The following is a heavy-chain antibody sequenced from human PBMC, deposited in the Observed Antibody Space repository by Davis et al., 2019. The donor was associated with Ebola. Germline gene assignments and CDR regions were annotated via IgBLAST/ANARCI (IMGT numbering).Heavy chain of an antibody. D-gene: IGHD2-21*02. CDR1: GFSFDMYP. V-gene: IGHV3-23*01. Sequence: GGSLRLSCAATGFSFDMYPMDWVRQAPGKGLEWLSEIRGAGDSTYHAESVKGRFTISRDISKNTLYLQMNSLRVDDTAVYYCVRDPALVVTGGGWFFGLWGRGTLVTVSS. J-gene: IGHJ2*01. CDR3: VRDPALVVTGGGWFFGL. CDR2: IRGAGDST.